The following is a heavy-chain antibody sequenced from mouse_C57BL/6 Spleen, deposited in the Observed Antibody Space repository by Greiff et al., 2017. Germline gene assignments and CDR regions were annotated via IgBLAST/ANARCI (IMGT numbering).Heavy chain of an antibody. Sequence: VQLQQPGAELVTPGASVKMSCKASGYTFTSYWITWVKQRPGQGLGCIGDIYPGSGSTNYNENFKSKATLTVATSSSTAYMQLSSLASEDSAVYKCERTSYYGSSYDYWGQGTTLTVSS. V-gene: IGHV1-55*01. CDR2: IYPGSGST. CDR1: GYTFTSYW. CDR3: ERTSYYGSSYDY. D-gene: IGHD1-1*01. J-gene: IGHJ2*01.